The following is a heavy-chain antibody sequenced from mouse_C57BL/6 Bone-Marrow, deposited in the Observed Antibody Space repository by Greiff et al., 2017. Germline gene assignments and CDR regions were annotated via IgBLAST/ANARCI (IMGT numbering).Heavy chain of an antibody. Sequence: QVQLQQSGAELVRPGASVTLSCKASGYTFTDYEMHWVKQTPVHGLEWIGAIDPETGGTAYNQKFKGKAILTADKSSSTAYMELRSLTSADSAVYYCTRREYYGSREYFDYWGQGTTLTGSS. V-gene: IGHV1-15*01. CDR1: GYTFTDYE. CDR3: TRREYYGSREYFDY. D-gene: IGHD1-1*01. J-gene: IGHJ2*01. CDR2: IDPETGGT.